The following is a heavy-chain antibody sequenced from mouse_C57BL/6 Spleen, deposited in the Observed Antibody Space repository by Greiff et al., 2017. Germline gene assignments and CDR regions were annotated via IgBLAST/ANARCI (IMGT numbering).Heavy chain of an antibody. V-gene: IGHV5-6*01. CDR3: ARHGNPYYFDY. CDR2: ISSGGSYT. CDR1: GFTFSSYG. D-gene: IGHD2-1*01. J-gene: IGHJ2*01. Sequence: EVQLQESGGDLVKPGGSLKLSCAASGFTFSSYGMSWVRQTPDKRVEWVATISSGGSYTYYPDSVKGRFTISRDNAKNTLYLQMSSLKSEDTAMCYCARHGNPYYFDYWGQGTTLTVSS.